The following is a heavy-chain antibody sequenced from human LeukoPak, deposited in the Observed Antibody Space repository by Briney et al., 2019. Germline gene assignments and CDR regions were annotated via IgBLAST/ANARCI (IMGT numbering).Heavy chain of an antibody. CDR2: IYYSGST. D-gene: IGHD3-9*01. CDR1: SGSISSGVYY. J-gene: IGHJ4*02. CDR3: ARGETYYDILTGYRLYYFDY. V-gene: IGHV4-31*03. Sequence: SQTLSLTCPVSSGSISSGVYYWSWIRQHPGKGLEWIGYIYYSGSTYYNPSLKSRVTMSVDTSKNQFSLKLSSVTAADTAVYYCARGETYYDILTGYRLYYFDYWGQGTLVTVSS.